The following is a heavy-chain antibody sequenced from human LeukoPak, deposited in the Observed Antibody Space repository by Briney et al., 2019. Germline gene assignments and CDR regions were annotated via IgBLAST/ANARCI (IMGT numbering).Heavy chain of an antibody. D-gene: IGHD1-26*01. J-gene: IGHJ4*02. V-gene: IGHV1-69*05. CDR1: GGTFSSYA. CDR3: ASRRSGGSQGVFDY. Sequence: GASVKVSCKASGGTFSSYAISWVRQAPGQGLEWMGGIIPIFGTANYAQKFQGRVTITTDESTSTAYMELSSLRSEDTAVYYCASRRSGGSQGVFDYWGQGTLVTVSS. CDR2: IIPIFGTA.